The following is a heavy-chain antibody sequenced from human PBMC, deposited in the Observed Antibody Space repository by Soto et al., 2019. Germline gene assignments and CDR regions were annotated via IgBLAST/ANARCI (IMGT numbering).Heavy chain of an antibody. J-gene: IGHJ6*02. V-gene: IGHV4-31*03. D-gene: IGHD6-19*01. Sequence: QVQLQESGPGLVKPSQTLSLTCTVSGGSISSGGYYWSWIRQHPGKGLEWIGYIYYSGSTYYNPSLKSRVTISVDTSKNQFSLKLSSVTDADTAVYYCARGGLDYYYGMDVWGQGTTVTVSS. CDR3: ARGGLDYYYGMDV. CDR2: IYYSGST. CDR1: GGSISSGGYY.